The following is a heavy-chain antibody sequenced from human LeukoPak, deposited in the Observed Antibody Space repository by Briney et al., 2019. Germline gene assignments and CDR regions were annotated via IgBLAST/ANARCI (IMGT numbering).Heavy chain of an antibody. V-gene: IGHV3-23*01. CDR1: GFTFSSYA. J-gene: IGHJ4*02. D-gene: IGHD3-10*01. CDR3: AKPYYYGSGSYTYFDY. CDR2: ISGSGGST. Sequence: GGSLRLSCAASGFTFSSYAMSWVRQAPGKGLEWVSAISGSGGSTYYADSVKGRFTISRDNSKNTLYLQMNSLRAEDTAVYYCAKPYYYGSGSYTYFDYWGQGTLVTVSS.